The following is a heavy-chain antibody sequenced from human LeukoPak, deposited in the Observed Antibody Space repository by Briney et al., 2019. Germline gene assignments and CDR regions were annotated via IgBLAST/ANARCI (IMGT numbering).Heavy chain of an antibody. CDR1: GYTFASYD. CDR2: MNPNSGNT. J-gene: IGHJ5*02. CDR3: ARVGGFVGFDR. V-gene: IGHV1-8*01. D-gene: IGHD3-16*01. Sequence: SGNVSCKVVGYTFASYDINWERQPAGQGLEWMGWMNPNSGNTGHDQKFQGKVTMTRNTSISTAYTEMSSLRSEDTAVYYCARVGGFVGFDRWGQGTLVTVSS.